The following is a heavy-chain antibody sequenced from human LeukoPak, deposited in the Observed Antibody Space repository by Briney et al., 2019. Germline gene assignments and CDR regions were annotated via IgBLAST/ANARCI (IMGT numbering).Heavy chain of an antibody. CDR2: IYHSGST. V-gene: IGHV4-30-2*01. J-gene: IGHJ4*02. D-gene: IGHD6-19*01. Sequence: PSETLSLTCTVSGGSISSGGCYWSWIRQPPGKGLEWIGYIYHSGSTYYNPSLKSRVTISVDRSKNQFSLKLSSVTAADTAVYYCASSLYSSGWHRTRFDYWGQGTLVTVSS. CDR1: GGSISSGGCY. CDR3: ASSLYSSGWHRTRFDY.